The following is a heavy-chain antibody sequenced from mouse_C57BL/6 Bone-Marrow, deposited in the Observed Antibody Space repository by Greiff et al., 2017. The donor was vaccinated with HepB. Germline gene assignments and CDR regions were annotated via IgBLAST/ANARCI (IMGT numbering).Heavy chain of an antibody. CDR2: INPSNGGT. CDR1: GYTFTSYW. V-gene: IGHV1-53*01. CDR3: ARWGYPGGYFDY. Sequence: QVQLQQPGTELVKPGASVKLSCKASGYTFTSYWMHWVKQRPGQGLEWIGNINPSNGGTNYNEKFKSKATLTVDKSSSTAYMQLSSLTSEDSAVDYCARWGYPGGYFDYWGQGTTLTVSS. D-gene: IGHD2-14*01. J-gene: IGHJ2*01.